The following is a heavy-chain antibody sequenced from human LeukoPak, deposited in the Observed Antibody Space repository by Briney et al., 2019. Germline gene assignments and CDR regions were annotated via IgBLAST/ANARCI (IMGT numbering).Heavy chain of an antibody. CDR1: GGSISSYY. J-gene: IGHJ6*03. V-gene: IGHV4-4*07. CDR3: ARDHSDEITIFGVVIHYYYMDV. CDR2: IYTSGST. D-gene: IGHD3-3*01. Sequence: SETLSLTCTVSGGSISSYYWSWIRQPAGKGLEWIGRIYTSGSTNYNPSLQSRVTMSVDTSKNQFSLKLSSVTAADTAVYYCARDHSDEITIFGVVIHYYYMDVWGKGTTVTVSS.